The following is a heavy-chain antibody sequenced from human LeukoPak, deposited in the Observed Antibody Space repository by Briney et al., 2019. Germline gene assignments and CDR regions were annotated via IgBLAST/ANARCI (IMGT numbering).Heavy chain of an antibody. CDR3: ARARYYYTY. Sequence: SETLSLTCSVSGGSVSSYYWSWIRQSPGKGLEWIGYIHNSGRNNYNPSLKSRVTGFVDTSKNQFSLKLSSVTAADTAVYYCARARYYYTYWGQGTLVTVSS. J-gene: IGHJ4*02. CDR2: IHNSGRN. V-gene: IGHV4-59*02. CDR1: GGSVSSYY.